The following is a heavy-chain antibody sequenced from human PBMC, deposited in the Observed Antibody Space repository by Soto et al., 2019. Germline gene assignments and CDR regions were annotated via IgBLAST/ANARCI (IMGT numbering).Heavy chain of an antibody. CDR1: GGSISSYY. CDR2: IYYSGST. V-gene: IGHV4-59*08. J-gene: IGHJ5*02. Sequence: PSETLSLTCTVSGGSISSYYWSWIRQPQGKGLELIGYIYYSGSTNYNPSLKSRVTISVDTSKNQFSLKLSSVTAADTAVYYCARRRQDNWNDGGWLDPWGQGTLVTVSS. CDR3: ARRRQDNWNDGGWLDP. D-gene: IGHD1-20*01.